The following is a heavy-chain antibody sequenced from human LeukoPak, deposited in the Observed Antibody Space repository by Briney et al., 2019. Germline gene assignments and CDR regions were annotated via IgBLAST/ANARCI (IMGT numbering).Heavy chain of an antibody. CDR1: GFTFSSYS. D-gene: IGHD5-18*01. V-gene: IGHV4-39*07. CDR3: ARVNTAMALDY. Sequence: GSLRLSCAASGFTFSSYSMNWVRQAPGKGLEWIGSIYYSGSTYYNPSLKSRVTISVDTSKNQFSLKLSSVTAADTAVYYCARVNTAMALDYWGQGTLVTVSS. CDR2: IYYSGST. J-gene: IGHJ4*02.